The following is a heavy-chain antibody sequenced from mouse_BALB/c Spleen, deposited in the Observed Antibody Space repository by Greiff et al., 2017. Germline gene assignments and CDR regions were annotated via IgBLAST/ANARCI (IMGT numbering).Heavy chain of an antibody. CDR2: IDPYNGGT. CDR3: AIRYRYDGAMDY. J-gene: IGHJ4*01. V-gene: IGHV1S135*01. D-gene: IGHD2-14*01. CDR1: GYAFTSYN. Sequence: EVKLVESGPELVKPGASVKVSCKASGYAFTSYNMYWVKQSHGKSLEWIGYIDPYNGGTSYNQKFKGKATLTVDKSSSTAYMHLNSLTSEDSAVYYCAIRYRYDGAMDYWGQGTSVTVSS.